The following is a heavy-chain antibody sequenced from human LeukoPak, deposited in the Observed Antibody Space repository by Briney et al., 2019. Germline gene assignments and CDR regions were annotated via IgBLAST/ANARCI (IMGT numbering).Heavy chain of an antibody. CDR3: ASYSVMITFGVVIPKRAFDI. V-gene: IGHV4-39*01. J-gene: IGHJ3*02. CDR1: GGSTSSSSYY. Sequence: SETLSLTCTVSGGSTSSSSYYWGWIRQPPGKGLEWIGSIYYSGSTYYNPSLKSRVTISVDTSKNQFSLKLSSVTAADTAVYYCASYSVMITFGVVIPKRAFDIWGQGTMVTVSS. D-gene: IGHD3-16*02. CDR2: IYYSGST.